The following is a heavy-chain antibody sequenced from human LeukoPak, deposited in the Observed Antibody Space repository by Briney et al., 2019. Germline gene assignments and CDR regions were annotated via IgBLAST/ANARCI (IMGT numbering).Heavy chain of an antibody. CDR2: ISPYNGNT. V-gene: IGHV1-18*01. D-gene: IGHD7-27*01. J-gene: IGHJ4*02. Sequence: ASVKVSCKASGYTFTSYGISWVRQAPGQGLEWMGWISPYNGNTNYAQKLQGRVTMTRNTSISTAYMELSSLRSEDTAVYYCVRAPPNWGFNYWGQGTLVTVSS. CDR1: GYTFTSYG. CDR3: VRAPPNWGFNY.